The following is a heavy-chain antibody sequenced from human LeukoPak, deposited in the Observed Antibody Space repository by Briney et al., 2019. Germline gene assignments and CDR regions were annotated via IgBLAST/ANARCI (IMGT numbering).Heavy chain of an antibody. V-gene: IGHV3-33*01. CDR1: GFSFRIYG. D-gene: IGHD1-1*01. CDR3: ARRGPGQCMDV. CDR2: TWYDGSNK. Sequence: GVSLRLPCATSGFSFRIYGMHCVRQAQGKGLEWVALTWYDGSNKNYADSVKGRFTISRDNSKNSLYLQMNSLRVEDTAVYYCARRGPGQCMDVWGQGTTVTVSS. J-gene: IGHJ6*02.